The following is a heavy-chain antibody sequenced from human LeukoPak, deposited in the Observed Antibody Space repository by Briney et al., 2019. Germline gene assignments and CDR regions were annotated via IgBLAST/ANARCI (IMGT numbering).Heavy chain of an antibody. CDR3: ARLPQINRYSYGLD. CDR2: INHSGST. V-gene: IGHV4-34*01. Sequence: SETLSLTCAVYGGSLSGYYWSRIRQPPGKGLEWIGEINHSGSTNYNPSLKSRVTISVDTSKNQFSLKLSSVTAADTAVYYCARLPQINRYSYGLDWGQGTLVTVSS. J-gene: IGHJ4*02. D-gene: IGHD5-18*01. CDR1: GGSLSGYY.